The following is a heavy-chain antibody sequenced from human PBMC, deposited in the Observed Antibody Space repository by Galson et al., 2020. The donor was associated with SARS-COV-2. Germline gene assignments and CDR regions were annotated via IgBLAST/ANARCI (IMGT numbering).Heavy chain of an antibody. J-gene: IGHJ2*01. CDR3: ARAPFTIFGVVTHFDL. Sequence: SETLSLTSTVSGGSVRSGGYYWNWIRQPPGKGLEWIGYVYFQGSTNSNPSLKSRATISVDTSKNQFSLKLSSVTAADTAVYYCARAPFTIFGVVTHFDLWGRGTLVTVSS. CDR1: GGSVRSGGYY. D-gene: IGHD3-3*01. CDR2: VYFQGST. V-gene: IGHV4-61*08.